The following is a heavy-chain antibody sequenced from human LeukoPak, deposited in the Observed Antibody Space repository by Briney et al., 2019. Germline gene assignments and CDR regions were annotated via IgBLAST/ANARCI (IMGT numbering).Heavy chain of an antibody. J-gene: IGHJ4*02. D-gene: IGHD2-21*02. V-gene: IGHV3-23*01. CDR1: GFTFSSYA. CDR2: ISGSGGST. CDR3: AKDVVVVTAMSDY. Sequence: GGSLRLSCAASGFTFSSYAMSWVRQAPGKGLEWVSAISGSGGSTYYAGSVKGRFTISRDNSKNTLYLQMNSLRAEDTAVYYCAKDVVVVTAMSDYWGQGTLVTVPS.